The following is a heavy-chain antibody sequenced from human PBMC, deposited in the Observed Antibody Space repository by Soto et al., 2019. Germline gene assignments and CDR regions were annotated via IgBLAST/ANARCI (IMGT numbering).Heavy chain of an antibody. J-gene: IGHJ6*03. D-gene: IGHD1-20*01. CDR3: ARGLTGTLQSGYYYYMDV. V-gene: IGHV1-2*04. CDR2: IDPNSGGT. CDR1: GYTFTGYY. Sequence: ASVKVSCKASGYTFTGYYMHWVRQAPGQGLEWMGWIDPNSGGTNYAQKFQGWVTMTRDTSISTAYMELSRLRSDDTAVYYCARGLTGTLQSGYYYYMDVWGNGTTVTVSS.